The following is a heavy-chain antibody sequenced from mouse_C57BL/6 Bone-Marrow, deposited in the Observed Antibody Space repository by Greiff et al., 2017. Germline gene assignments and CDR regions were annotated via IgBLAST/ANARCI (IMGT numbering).Heavy chain of an antibody. CDR2: IDPENGDT. CDR3: TPFYWFDY. Sequence: EVQLQQSGAELVRPGASVKLSCTASGFNIKDDYMHWVKQRPEQGLEWIGWIDPENGDTEYASKFQGKATITADTSSNTAYLQLSSLTSEDTAVYYCTPFYWFDYWGQGTTLTVSS. D-gene: IGHD1-1*01. CDR1: GFNIKDDY. J-gene: IGHJ2*01. V-gene: IGHV14-4*01.